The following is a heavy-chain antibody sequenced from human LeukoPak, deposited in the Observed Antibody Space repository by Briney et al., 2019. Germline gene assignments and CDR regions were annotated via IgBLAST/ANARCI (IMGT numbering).Heavy chain of an antibody. CDR2: ISWNSGSI. CDR3: AKDIGQILPEYYFDY. V-gene: IGHV3-9*01. J-gene: IGHJ4*02. CDR1: GFTFDDYA. Sequence: GGSLRLSCAASGFTFDDYAVHWVRQAPGKGLEWVSGISWNSGSIGYADSVRGRFTISRDNAKNSLYLQMNSLRAEDTALYYCAKDIGQILPEYYFDYWGQGTLVTVSS. D-gene: IGHD3-16*01.